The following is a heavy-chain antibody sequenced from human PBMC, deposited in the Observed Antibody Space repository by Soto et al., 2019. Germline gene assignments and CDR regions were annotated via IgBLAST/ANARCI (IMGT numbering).Heavy chain of an antibody. CDR3: ARHRVGYCSSTSCYTFDY. Sequence: SETLSLTCTVSGGSISSYYWSWILQPPGKGLEWIGYIYYSGSTNYNPSLKSRVTISVDTSKNQFSLKLSSVTAADTAVYYCARHRVGYCSSTSCYTFDYWGQGTLVTVSS. CDR1: GGSISSYY. V-gene: IGHV4-59*08. J-gene: IGHJ4*02. CDR2: IYYSGST. D-gene: IGHD2-2*01.